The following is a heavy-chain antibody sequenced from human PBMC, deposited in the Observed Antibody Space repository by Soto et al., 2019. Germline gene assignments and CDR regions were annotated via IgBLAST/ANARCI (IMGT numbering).Heavy chain of an antibody. V-gene: IGHV1-18*01. J-gene: IGHJ4*02. CDR2: ISAYNGNT. D-gene: IGHD3-9*01. Sequence: ASVKVSCKASGYTFTSYGISWVRQAPGQGLEWMGWISAYNGNTNYAQKLQGRVTMTTDTSTSTAYMELRSLRAEDTAVYYCARAHYDILTGMWYFDYWGQGTLVTVSS. CDR3: ARAHYDILTGMWYFDY. CDR1: GYTFTSYG.